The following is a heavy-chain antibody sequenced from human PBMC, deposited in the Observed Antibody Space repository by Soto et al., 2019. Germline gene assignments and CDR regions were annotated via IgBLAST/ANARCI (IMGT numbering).Heavy chain of an antibody. CDR1: GGSFSGYY. CDR3: ARGTYYDILTGYYRWFDP. Sequence: PSETLSPTCAVYGGSFSGYYWSWIRQPPGKGLEWIGEINHSGSTNYTPSLKSRLTIAVDTSKNRFSLKLSSVTAADKAVYYCARGTYYDILTGYYRWFDPWGQGTLVTVSS. J-gene: IGHJ5*02. CDR2: INHSGST. D-gene: IGHD3-9*01. V-gene: IGHV4-34*01.